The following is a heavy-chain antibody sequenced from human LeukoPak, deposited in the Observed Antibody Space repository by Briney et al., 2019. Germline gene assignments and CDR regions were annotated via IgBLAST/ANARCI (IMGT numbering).Heavy chain of an antibody. J-gene: IGHJ4*02. V-gene: IGHV4-30-4*01. CDR2: IYYSGST. D-gene: IGHD3-10*01. CDR3: ATSPYYYGSGSYYKGSY. Sequence: SQTLSLTCTVSGGSISSGDYYWSWIRQPPGKGLGWIGYIYYSGSTYYNPSLKSRVTILVDTSKNQFSLKLSSVTAADTAVYYCATSPYYYGSGSYYKGSYWGQGTLVTVSS. CDR1: GGSISSGDYY.